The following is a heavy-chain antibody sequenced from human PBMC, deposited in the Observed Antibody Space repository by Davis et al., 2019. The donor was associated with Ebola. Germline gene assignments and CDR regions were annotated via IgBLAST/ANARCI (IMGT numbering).Heavy chain of an antibody. Sequence: SGPTLVKPTETLTLTCSFSGFALSTGGMGVGWIRQPPGKALECLGFIFWDDDRRYSPSLKSRLTITKDTSKNQVVLTMTNMDPADTATYYCTRLAYTNGWFYFDSWGQGSLVTVSS. D-gene: IGHD2-8*01. V-gene: IGHV2-5*02. CDR3: TRLAYTNGWFYFDS. CDR2: IFWDDDR. CDR1: GFALSTGGMG. J-gene: IGHJ4*02.